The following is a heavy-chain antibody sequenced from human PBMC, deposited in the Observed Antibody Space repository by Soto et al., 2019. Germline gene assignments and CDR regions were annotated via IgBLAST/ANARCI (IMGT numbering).Heavy chain of an antibody. D-gene: IGHD3-10*02. CDR2: ISRDEGRT. Sequence: GGSLRLSCAASGFTFSSYAMSWVRQAPGKGLEWVSDISRDEGRTNYADSLKGRFTISRDNAKNSLYLQMNSLRAEDTAVYYCARDKFIGSYYIRGVTYIFDYWRQGTLVTV. CDR3: ARDKFIGSYYIRGVTYIFDY. CDR1: GFTFSSYA. V-gene: IGHV3-23*01. J-gene: IGHJ4*02.